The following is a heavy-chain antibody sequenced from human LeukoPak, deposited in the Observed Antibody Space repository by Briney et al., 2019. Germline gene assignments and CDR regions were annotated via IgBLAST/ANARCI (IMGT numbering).Heavy chain of an antibody. CDR3: ARGEFICTINTCYASALDS. J-gene: IGHJ4*02. CDR1: GYTFTSYA. D-gene: IGHD2-2*01. CDR2: IRAHNGDT. Sequence: ASVKVSCKASGYTFTSYAISWVRQAPGQGLEWMGWIRAHNGDTNHAQQLQGRVTMTTDTSTRTAYMELRSLRSEDTAVYYCARGEFICTINTCYASALDSWGQGTLVTVSS. V-gene: IGHV1-18*01.